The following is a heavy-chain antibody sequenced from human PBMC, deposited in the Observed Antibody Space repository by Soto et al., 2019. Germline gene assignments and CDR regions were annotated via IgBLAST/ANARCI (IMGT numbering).Heavy chain of an antibody. CDR1: GFTFSSYG. Sequence: PGGSLRLSCAASGFTFSSYGMHWVRQAPGKGLEWVAVIWYDGNNKYYADSVKGRFTISRDNSKNTVYLRMNSLRAEDTAVYYCARDSTPWSSTSCLYYYSMDVWGQGTTVTVSS. J-gene: IGHJ6*02. CDR3: ARDSTPWSSTSCLYYYSMDV. V-gene: IGHV3-33*01. D-gene: IGHD2-2*01. CDR2: IWYDGNNK.